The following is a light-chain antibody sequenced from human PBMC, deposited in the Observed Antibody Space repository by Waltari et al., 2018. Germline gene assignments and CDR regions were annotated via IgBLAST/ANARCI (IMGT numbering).Light chain of an antibody. CDR1: QSIGRS. J-gene: IGKJ1*01. CDR2: GTS. V-gene: IGKV3-20*01. CDR3: QHYVSLPVT. Sequence: ELVLTQSPGTLSLSPGERATLSCRASQSIGRSLAWYQQKPGQPPRLLIYGTSNRATGIPDRFSGGGSATDFSLTISRLEPEDVAMYYCQHYVSLPVTFGQGTKVEIK.